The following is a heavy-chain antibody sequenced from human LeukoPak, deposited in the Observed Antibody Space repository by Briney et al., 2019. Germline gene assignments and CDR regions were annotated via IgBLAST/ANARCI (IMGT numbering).Heavy chain of an antibody. Sequence: ASVKVSCKASGGTFSSYAISWVRQAPGQGLEWMGGIIPIFGTANYAQKFQGRVTITTDESTSTAYMELSSLRSEDTAVYYCASSPYYYDSSGYSLLDYWGQGTLVTVSS. V-gene: IGHV1-69*05. CDR1: GGTFSSYA. J-gene: IGHJ4*02. CDR2: IIPIFGTA. CDR3: ASSPYYYDSSGYSLLDY. D-gene: IGHD3-22*01.